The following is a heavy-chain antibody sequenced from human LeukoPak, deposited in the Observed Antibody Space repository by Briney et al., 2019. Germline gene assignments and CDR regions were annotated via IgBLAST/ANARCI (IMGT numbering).Heavy chain of an antibody. Sequence: SVKVSCKASGGTFSSYAISWVRQAPGQGPEWMGGIIPIFVTANYAQKFQGRVTITADESTSTAYMELSSLRSEDTAVYYCARGEMAYYFDYWGQGTLVTVSS. J-gene: IGHJ4*02. D-gene: IGHD5-24*01. CDR3: ARGEMAYYFDY. CDR2: IIPIFVTA. CDR1: GGTFSSYA. V-gene: IGHV1-69*13.